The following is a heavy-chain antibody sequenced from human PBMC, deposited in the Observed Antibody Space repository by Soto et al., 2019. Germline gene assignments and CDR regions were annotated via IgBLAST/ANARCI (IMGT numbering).Heavy chain of an antibody. Sequence: QVQLQESGPGLVKPSQTLSLTCTVSGGSISSGGYYWSWTRQHPGKGLEWIGYIYYSGSTYSNPSLKSRITISVGTSTNQFSLTLRSVTAADTAVYYCAGSLDPGGRGTLVTVSS. CDR2: IYYSGST. CDR3: AGSLDP. J-gene: IGHJ5*02. CDR1: GGSISSGGYY. V-gene: IGHV4-31*03.